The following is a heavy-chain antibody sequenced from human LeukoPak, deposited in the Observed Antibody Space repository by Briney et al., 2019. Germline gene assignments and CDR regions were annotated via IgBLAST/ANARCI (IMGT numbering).Heavy chain of an antibody. Sequence: PGGSLRLSCAASGFTFSSYWMSWVRQAPGKGLGWAANIKQDGSEKYYVDSVKGRFTISRDNAKNSLYLQMNSLRAEDTAVYYCARDRDNIVAYGGLDYWGQGTLVTVSS. J-gene: IGHJ4*02. D-gene: IGHD5-12*01. CDR1: GFTFSSYW. CDR3: ARDRDNIVAYGGLDY. CDR2: IKQDGSEK. V-gene: IGHV3-7*01.